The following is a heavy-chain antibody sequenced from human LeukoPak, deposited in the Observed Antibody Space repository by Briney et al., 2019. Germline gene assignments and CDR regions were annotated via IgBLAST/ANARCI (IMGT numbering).Heavy chain of an antibody. Sequence: SETLSLTCAVYGGSFSGYYWSWIRQPPGKGLEWIGEINHSGSTNYNPPLKSRVTISVDTSKNQFSLKLSSVTAADTAVYYCARGRGEPADEYQPYDYWGQGTLVTVSS. CDR1: GGSFSGYY. CDR3: ARGRGEPADEYQPYDY. D-gene: IGHD2-2*01. J-gene: IGHJ4*02. CDR2: INHSGST. V-gene: IGHV4-34*01.